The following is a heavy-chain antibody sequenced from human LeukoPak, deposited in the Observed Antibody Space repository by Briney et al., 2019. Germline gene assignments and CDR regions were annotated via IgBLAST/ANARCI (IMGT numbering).Heavy chain of an antibody. CDR1: GFTFSNFG. V-gene: IGHV3-30*02. CDR3: ARGPSGYHNT. CDR2: IRSDGSNK. D-gene: IGHD5-12*01. J-gene: IGHJ4*02. Sequence: GGSLRLSCAASGFTFSNFGMHWVRQAPGKGLEWVAFIRSDGSNKYYADSVKGRFTISRDNSKKTLYLQMNSLRAEDTAVYYCARGPSGYHNTGGQGTLVTVSS.